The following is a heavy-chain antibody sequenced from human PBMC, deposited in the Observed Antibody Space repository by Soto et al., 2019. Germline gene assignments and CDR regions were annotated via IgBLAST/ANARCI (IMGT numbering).Heavy chain of an antibody. J-gene: IGHJ4*02. Sequence: QVQLQESGPGLVKPSETLSLTCTVSGGSISSYYWSWIRQPPGKGLEWIGYIYYSGSTNYNPSLKSRVTISVDTSKNQFSLKLSSVTAADTAVYYCARGSKWLGFDYWGQGTLVTVSS. V-gene: IGHV4-59*01. CDR3: ARGSKWLGFDY. CDR2: IYYSGST. D-gene: IGHD6-19*01. CDR1: GGSISSYY.